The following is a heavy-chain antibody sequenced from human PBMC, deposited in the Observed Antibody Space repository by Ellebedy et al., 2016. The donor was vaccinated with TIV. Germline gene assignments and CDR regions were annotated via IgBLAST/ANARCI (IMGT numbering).Heavy chain of an antibody. V-gene: IGHV1-46*01. CDR3: ARAPSVDPHMDV. J-gene: IGHJ6*02. Sequence: AASLKVSCKASGYTFTSYYMHWVRQAPGQGLEWMGIINPTAGSTSSAQKFQGRVTMTSDTSTRTVYMELSSLRSEDTAVYYCARAPSVDPHMDVWGQGTTVTVSS. D-gene: IGHD6-19*01. CDR2: INPTAGST. CDR1: GYTFTSYY.